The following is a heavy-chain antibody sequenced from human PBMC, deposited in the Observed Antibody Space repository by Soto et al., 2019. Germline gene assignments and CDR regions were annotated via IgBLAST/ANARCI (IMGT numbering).Heavy chain of an antibody. CDR2: ISGGGDTT. Sequence: EVQLLESGGGLVQPGGSLRLSCAASGFTFNNYAMTWVRQPPGKGLEWVSAISGGGDTTYYADSGKGRFTVARDGSKNTLYLQMRSLRAEYTALYYCAKGRGGSGSLTPRVDFWGQGTLVTVSS. J-gene: IGHJ4*02. V-gene: IGHV3-23*01. CDR3: AKGRGGSGSLTPRVDF. D-gene: IGHD3-10*01. CDR1: GFTFNNYA.